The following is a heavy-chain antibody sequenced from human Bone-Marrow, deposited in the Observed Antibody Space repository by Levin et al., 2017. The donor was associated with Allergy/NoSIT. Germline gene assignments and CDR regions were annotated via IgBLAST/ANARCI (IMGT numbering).Heavy chain of an antibody. CDR2: ISWNGGSI. Sequence: SLKISCVASGFIFEDYAMHWVRHVPGKGLEWVSGISWNGGSIGYVDSVKGRFTISRDNAKNSLYLQMNSLRAEDTALYYCAKDIGLRRNYYYYGMDVWGQGTTVTVSS. V-gene: IGHV3-9*01. J-gene: IGHJ6*02. CDR3: AKDIGLRRNYYYYGMDV. CDR1: GFIFEDYA. D-gene: IGHD1-14*01.